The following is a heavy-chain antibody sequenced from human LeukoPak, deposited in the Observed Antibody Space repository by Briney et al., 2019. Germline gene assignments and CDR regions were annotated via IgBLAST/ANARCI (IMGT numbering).Heavy chain of an antibody. CDR2: IIPILGIA. V-gene: IGHV1-69*04. CDR1: GGTFSSYA. Sequence: SVQVSCQASGGTFSSYAISWVRQAPGQGLEWMGRIIPILGIANYAQKLQGRVTITADKSTSTAYMELSSLRSEYTAVYYCASVWSISAAGTFDYWGEGTLVTVSS. D-gene: IGHD6-13*01. J-gene: IGHJ4*02. CDR3: ASVWSISAAGTFDY.